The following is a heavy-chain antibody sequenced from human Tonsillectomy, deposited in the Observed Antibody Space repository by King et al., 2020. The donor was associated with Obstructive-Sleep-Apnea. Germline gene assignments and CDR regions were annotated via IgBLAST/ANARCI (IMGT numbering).Heavy chain of an antibody. Sequence: QVQLVESGGGVVQPGRSLRLSCAASGSTFSSYAMHWVRQAPGKGLEWVACISDDGNTKYYADSVKGRFTISRDNSKNALYLQMNSLRAEDTAVYYCATSGSGWYRPPGDYWGQGTLVTVSS. CDR1: GSTFSSYA. D-gene: IGHD6-19*01. J-gene: IGHJ4*02. CDR3: ATSGSGWYRPPGDY. CDR2: ISDDGNTK. V-gene: IGHV3-30*03.